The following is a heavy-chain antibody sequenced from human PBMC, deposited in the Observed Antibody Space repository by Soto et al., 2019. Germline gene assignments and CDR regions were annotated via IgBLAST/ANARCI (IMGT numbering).Heavy chain of an antibody. D-gene: IGHD3-3*01. J-gene: IGHJ6*02. Sequence: VQLVQSGAEVKKPGSSVKVSCKASGGTFSSYAISWVRQAPGQGLEWMGGIIPIFGTANYAQKFQGRVTITADESTSTAYMELSSLRSEDTAVYYCARGGDRITIFGVVITPYYGMDVWGQGTTVTVSS. V-gene: IGHV1-69*01. CDR2: IIPIFGTA. CDR1: GGTFSSYA. CDR3: ARGGDRITIFGVVITPYYGMDV.